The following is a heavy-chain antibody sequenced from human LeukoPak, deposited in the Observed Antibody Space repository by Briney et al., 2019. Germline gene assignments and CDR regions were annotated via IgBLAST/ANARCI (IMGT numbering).Heavy chain of an antibody. CDR3: ARDRSGWPVGDY. CDR1: GGTFSSYA. D-gene: IGHD6-19*01. CDR2: IIPIFGTA. Sequence: GASVKVSCKASGGTFSSYAISWVRQAPGKGLEWMGGIIPIFGTANYAQKFQGRVTITADESTSAAYMELSSLRSEDTAVYYCARDRSGWPVGDYWGQGTLVTVSS. V-gene: IGHV1-69*01. J-gene: IGHJ4*02.